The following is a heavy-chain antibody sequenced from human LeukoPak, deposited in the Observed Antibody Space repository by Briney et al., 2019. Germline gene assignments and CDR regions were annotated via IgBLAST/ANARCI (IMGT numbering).Heavy chain of an antibody. Sequence: PGASVKVSCKPSGYTFTNYAIHWVRQAPGQSLEWMGWINPGNDNTKYSQKFQDRVTFTRDTSATTAFMELSSLRSEDTAVYYCAGDPYRARPTYGDYFDYWGQGTLVTVSS. CDR2: INPGNDNT. CDR3: AGDPYRARPTYGDYFDY. D-gene: IGHD4/OR15-4a*01. J-gene: IGHJ4*02. CDR1: GYTFTNYA. V-gene: IGHV1-3*01.